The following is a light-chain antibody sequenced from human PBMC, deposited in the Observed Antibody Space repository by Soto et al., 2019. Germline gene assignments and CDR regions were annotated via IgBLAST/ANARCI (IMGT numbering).Light chain of an antibody. CDR2: WAS. Sequence: DIVMTQSPDSLAVSLGERATINCKSSQTVLYSSNNKNYLAWYQQKPGQPPNLLIYWASIRESGVPDRFSGSGSGTDFTLTINSLQPEDVAVYYCQQSFSPPLTFGGGTRVEIK. J-gene: IGKJ4*01. CDR3: QQSFSPPLT. CDR1: QTVLYSSNNKNY. V-gene: IGKV4-1*01.